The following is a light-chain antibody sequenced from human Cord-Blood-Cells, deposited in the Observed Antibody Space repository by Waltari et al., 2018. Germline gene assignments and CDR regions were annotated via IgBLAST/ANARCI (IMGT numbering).Light chain of an antibody. V-gene: IGLV2-8*01. J-gene: IGLJ1*01. CDR1: RSDVGGYHY. CDR3: SSYAGSNNV. CDR2: EVS. Sequence: QSALTQPPSASGSPGQSVTISCTGTRSDVGGYHYVSWYQQHPGKAPKLMIYEVSKRPSGVPDRFSGSKSGNTASLTVSGLQAEDEADYYCSSYAGSNNVFGTGTKVTVL.